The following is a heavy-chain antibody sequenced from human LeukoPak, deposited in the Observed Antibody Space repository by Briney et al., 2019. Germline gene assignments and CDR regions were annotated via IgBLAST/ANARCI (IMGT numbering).Heavy chain of an antibody. D-gene: IGHD3-16*02. CDR1: GFTFSTYA. CDR3: AKDYDYVWGSYRYTVSPDY. Sequence: GRSLRLSCAASGFTFSTYAMHWVRQAPGKGLEWVAVISYDGSNKYYADSVKGRFTISRDNSKNTLYLQMNSLRAEDTAVYYCAKDYDYVWGSYRYTVSPDYWGQGTLVTVSS. V-gene: IGHV3-30*04. CDR2: ISYDGSNK. J-gene: IGHJ4*02.